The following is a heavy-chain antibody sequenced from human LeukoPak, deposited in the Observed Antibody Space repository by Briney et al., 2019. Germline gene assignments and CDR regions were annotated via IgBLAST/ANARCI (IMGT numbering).Heavy chain of an antibody. Sequence: RSGGSLRLSCAASGFTFSNYSLTWVRQAPGKGLEWVSSISSSSTYIYYADSVKGRFTISRDNAKNSLYLQMNSLRAEDTAVYYCARDQREYYGDYGFDYWGQGTLVTVSS. D-gene: IGHD4-17*01. CDR1: GFTFSNYS. J-gene: IGHJ4*02. CDR2: ISSSSTYI. CDR3: ARDQREYYGDYGFDY. V-gene: IGHV3-21*01.